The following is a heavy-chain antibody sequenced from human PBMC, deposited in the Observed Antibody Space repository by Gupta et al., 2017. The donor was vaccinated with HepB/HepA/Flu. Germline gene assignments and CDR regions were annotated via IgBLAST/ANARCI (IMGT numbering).Heavy chain of an antibody. Sequence: EVQLAESGGGFVQPGGSLRLSCAASGFTVSSYWMHWVRQAPGKGLVWVSRMNQHGSVINYADSVKGRFTISRDNTKTALYLQMNSLGAEDTALYFCSRDTFGPYVYWGQGTLVTVSS. CDR3: SRDTFGPYVY. D-gene: IGHD2/OR15-2a*01. CDR1: GFTVSSYW. CDR2: MNQHGSVI. J-gene: IGHJ4*02. V-gene: IGHV3-74*01.